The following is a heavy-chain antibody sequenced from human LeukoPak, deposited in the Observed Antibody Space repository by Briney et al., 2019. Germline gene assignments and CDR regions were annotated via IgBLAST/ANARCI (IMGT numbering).Heavy chain of an antibody. CDR1: GFTFSSYA. CDR2: ISGSGGST. V-gene: IGHV3-23*01. J-gene: IGHJ6*02. Sequence: GGSLRLSCAASGFTFSSYAMSWVRQAPGKGLEWVSAISGSGGSTYYADSVKGRFTISRDNSKNTLYLQMNSLRAEDTAVYYCARARPWDSSRPYYFGMDVWGHGTTVTVSS. D-gene: IGHD2-2*01. CDR3: ARARPWDSSRPYYFGMDV.